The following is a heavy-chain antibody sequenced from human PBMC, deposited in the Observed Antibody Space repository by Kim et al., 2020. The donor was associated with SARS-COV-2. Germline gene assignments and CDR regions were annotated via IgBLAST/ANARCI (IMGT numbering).Heavy chain of an antibody. CDR1: GGSVSSSGYY. J-gene: IGHJ4*02. Sequence: SETLSLTCTVSGGSVSSSGYYWTWIRQAPGKGLEWIGSIYFSGTTTYNPSLKSRVTISVDTSKNQFSLKLSSVTAADTAVYYCARDKYYYDSDGYYAYYLDYWGQGTLVTVSS. CDR3: ARDKYYYDSDGYYAYYLDY. D-gene: IGHD3-22*01. CDR2: IYFSGTT. V-gene: IGHV4-61*08.